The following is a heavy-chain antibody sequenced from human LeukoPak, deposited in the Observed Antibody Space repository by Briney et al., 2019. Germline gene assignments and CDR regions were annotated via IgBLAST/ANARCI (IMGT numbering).Heavy chain of an antibody. CDR1: GVSISSYY. CDR3: AREGPYGGNSYDY. D-gene: IGHD4-23*01. V-gene: IGHV4-4*07. J-gene: IGHJ4*02. Sequence: TSETLSLTCTVSGVSISSYYWTWIRQPAGKGLEWIGRVDGSGSPNYNPSLKSRVTMSVDSSKNQFSLNLRSVTAADTAVYYCAREGPYGGNSYDYWGQGTLVTVSS. CDR2: VDGSGSP.